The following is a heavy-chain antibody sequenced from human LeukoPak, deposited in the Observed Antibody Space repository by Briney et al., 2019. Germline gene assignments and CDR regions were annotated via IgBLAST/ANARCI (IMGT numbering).Heavy chain of an antibody. CDR1: GYTLTELS. J-gene: IGHJ4*02. Sequence: ASAKVSCKVSGYTLTELSMHWVRQAPGKGLEWMGGFDPEDGETIYAQKFQGRVTMTEDTSTDTAYMELSSLRSEDTAVYYCATPLSTGEFVDYWGQGTLVTVSS. D-gene: IGHD3-10*01. V-gene: IGHV1-24*01. CDR2: FDPEDGET. CDR3: ATPLSTGEFVDY.